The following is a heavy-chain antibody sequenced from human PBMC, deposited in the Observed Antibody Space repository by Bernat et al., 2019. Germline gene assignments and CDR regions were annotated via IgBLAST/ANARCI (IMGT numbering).Heavy chain of an antibody. CDR2: IKQDGSEK. Sequence: EVQLVESGGGLVQPGGSLRLSCAASGFTFSSYWMSWVRQAPGKGLEWVANIKQDGSEKYYVDSVKGRFTISRDNAKNSLYLQMNSLRAEDTAVYYCARDRFRYCSGGSCYPDYWGQGILVTVSS. J-gene: IGHJ4*02. V-gene: IGHV3-7*03. D-gene: IGHD2-15*01. CDR3: ARDRFRYCSGGSCYPDY. CDR1: GFTFSSYW.